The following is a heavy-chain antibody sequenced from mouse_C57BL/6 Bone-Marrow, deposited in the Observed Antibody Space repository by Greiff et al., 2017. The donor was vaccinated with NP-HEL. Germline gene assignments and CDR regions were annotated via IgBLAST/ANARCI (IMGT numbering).Heavy chain of an antibody. CDR1: GFTFSDYG. Sequence: VQLQQSGGGLVKPGGSLKLSCAASGFTFSDYGMHWVRQAPEKGLAWVAYISSGSSTIYYAATVKGRFTISRDNAKNTLFLQMTSLRSEDTAMYYCARGSTRGYFDYWGQGTTLTVSS. V-gene: IGHV5-17*01. CDR3: ARGSTRGYFDY. CDR2: ISSGSSTI. J-gene: IGHJ2*01.